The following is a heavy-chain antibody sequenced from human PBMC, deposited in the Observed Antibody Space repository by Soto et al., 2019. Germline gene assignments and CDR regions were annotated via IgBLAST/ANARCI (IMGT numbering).Heavy chain of an antibody. CDR2: ISTNGDST. CDR3: ARAGMSRPRWVFAY. V-gene: IGHV3-64*01. D-gene: IGHD6-13*01. J-gene: IGHJ4*02. Sequence: EVQLVESGGGLVQPGGSLRLSCAASGFTFGSYPMHWVRQAPGKGLEYVSAISTNGDSTFYANSVKCRFTISRDNSQNSLYLQMGSMRADDMGVYYCARAGMSRPRWVFAYWGQGTLVTASS. CDR1: GFTFGSYP.